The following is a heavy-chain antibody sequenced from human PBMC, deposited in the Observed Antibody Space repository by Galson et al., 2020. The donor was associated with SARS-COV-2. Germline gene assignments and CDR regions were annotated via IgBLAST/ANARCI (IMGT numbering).Heavy chain of an antibody. D-gene: IGHD3-3*01. CDR1: GFTFSSYS. J-gene: IGHJ3*02. V-gene: IGHV3-21*01. CDR2: ISSSSSYI. Sequence: AVFLILSCAAPGFTFSSYSMNWVRQAPGKGLEWVSSISSSSSYIYYADSVKGRFTISRDNAKNSLYLQMNSLRAEDTAVYYCARDLSYDFWSGYSKTSDIWGQGTMVTVSS. CDR3: ARDLSYDFWSGYSKTSDI.